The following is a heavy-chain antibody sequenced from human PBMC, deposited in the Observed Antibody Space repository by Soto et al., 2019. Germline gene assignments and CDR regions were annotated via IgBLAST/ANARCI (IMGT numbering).Heavy chain of an antibody. J-gene: IGHJ5*02. V-gene: IGHV4-4*07. CDR2: IYSSGNT. CDR1: GGTISGYY. D-gene: IGHD3-3*01. Sequence: PSETLSLTCSVSGGTISGYYWTWIRQPAGKGLEWIGRIYSSGNTKYNPSLQSRVTMSLDTSNNQFSLRLTSVTAADTAVYYCATGQRFSDRSDPWGQGTSVT. CDR3: ATGQRFSDRSDP.